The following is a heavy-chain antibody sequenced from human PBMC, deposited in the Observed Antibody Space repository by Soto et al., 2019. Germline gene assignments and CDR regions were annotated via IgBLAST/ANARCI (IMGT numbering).Heavy chain of an antibody. D-gene: IGHD2-15*01. CDR3: ARLDTKYGSGGTCYAEYYYYAMDV. J-gene: IGHJ6*02. CDR2: IITYSGNT. V-gene: IGHV1-18*01. Sequence: QVQVVQSGAEVKKPGASVKVSCKASGYSFTSYGMSWVRQAPGQGLEWMGWIITYSGNTNYAQKFQDRVTMTTDTSTRTAYMELRSLRSDDTAVYYCARLDTKYGSGGTCYAEYYYYAMDVWGQGTTVTVSS. CDR1: GYSFTSYG.